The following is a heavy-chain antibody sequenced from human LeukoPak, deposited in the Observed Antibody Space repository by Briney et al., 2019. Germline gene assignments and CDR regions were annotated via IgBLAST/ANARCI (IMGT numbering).Heavy chain of an antibody. CDR2: INPHSGDT. D-gene: IGHD6-19*01. J-gene: IGHJ4*02. Sequence: ASVKVSCKASGYTFTDYYFHWMRQAPGQGLEWMGWINPHSGDTNYAQKFQGRVTMTRDTSISTVYMELSRLTSDDTAVFYCAKTGRSDWYYYFDYWGQGTLVTVSS. CDR3: AKTGRSDWYYYFDY. V-gene: IGHV1-2*02. CDR1: GYTFTDYY.